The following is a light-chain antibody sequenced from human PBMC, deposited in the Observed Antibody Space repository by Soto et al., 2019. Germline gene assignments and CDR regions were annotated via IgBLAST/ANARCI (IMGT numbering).Light chain of an antibody. V-gene: IGLV4-69*01. CDR3: QTWGTGINIV. Sequence: QPVLTQSPSASASLGASVKLTCTLSSGHSNYAIAWHQLHPEKGPRYLMMLNSDGSHDKGDGIPDRFSGSSSGAERYLTISSLQSEDEADYYCQTWGTGINIVFGGGTKLTVL. J-gene: IGLJ2*01. CDR1: SGHSNYA. CDR2: LNSDGSH.